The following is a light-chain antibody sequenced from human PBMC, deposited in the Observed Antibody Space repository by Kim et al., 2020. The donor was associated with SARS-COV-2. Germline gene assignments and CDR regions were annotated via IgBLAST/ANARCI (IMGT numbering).Light chain of an antibody. J-gene: IGKJ1*01. V-gene: IGKV1-5*01. CDR1: QSISNR. Sequence: AYVGDRVTVTCRARQSISNRLAWYQQKPGKAPKLLIYDASTLESGVPSRFSGSGSGTEFTLTITSLQPDDFATYYCQQYKTYPWTFGQGTKVDIK. CDR2: DAS. CDR3: QQYKTYPWT.